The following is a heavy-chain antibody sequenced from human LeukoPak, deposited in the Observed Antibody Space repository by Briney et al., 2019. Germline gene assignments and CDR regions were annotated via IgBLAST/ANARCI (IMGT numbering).Heavy chain of an antibody. Sequence: SETLSLTCVVSGGSISSDNSYWSWIQQPAGKGLEWIGRIYTSGSTNYNPSLKSRVTISVDTSKNQFSLRLSSVTAADTAVYYCARGILYGSGYYFYYMDVWGKGTTVTVSS. J-gene: IGHJ6*03. CDR2: IYTSGST. CDR1: GGSISSDNSY. CDR3: ARGILYGSGYYFYYMDV. V-gene: IGHV4-61*02. D-gene: IGHD3-10*01.